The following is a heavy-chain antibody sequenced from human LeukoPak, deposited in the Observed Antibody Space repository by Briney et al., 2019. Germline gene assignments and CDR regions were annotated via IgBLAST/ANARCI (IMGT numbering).Heavy chain of an antibody. J-gene: IGHJ6*03. CDR2: ISSSSSYI. Sequence: GGSLRLSCAASGFTFSSYSMNWVRQAPGKGLEWVSSISSSSSYIYYAYSVKGRFTISRDNAKNSLYLQMNSLRAEDTAVYYCARAYYDFWSGYPLGDYYYMDVWGKGTTVTVSS. D-gene: IGHD3-3*01. CDR3: ARAYYDFWSGYPLGDYYYMDV. V-gene: IGHV3-21*01. CDR1: GFTFSSYS.